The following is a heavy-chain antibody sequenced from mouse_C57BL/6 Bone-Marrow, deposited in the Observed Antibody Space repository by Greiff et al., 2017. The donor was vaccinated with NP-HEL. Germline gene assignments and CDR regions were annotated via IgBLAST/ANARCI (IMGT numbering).Heavy chain of an antibody. CDR2: INPNNGGT. CDR3: ARDRGSLRDFDY. J-gene: IGHJ2*01. Sequence: EVQLQQSGPELVKPGASVKISCKASGYTFTDYYMNWVKQSHGKSLEWIGDINPNNGGTSYNQKFKGKATLTVDKSSSTAYMELRSLTSEDSAVYYCARDRGSLRDFDYWGQGTTLTVSS. D-gene: IGHD1-1*01. CDR1: GYTFTDYY. V-gene: IGHV1-26*01.